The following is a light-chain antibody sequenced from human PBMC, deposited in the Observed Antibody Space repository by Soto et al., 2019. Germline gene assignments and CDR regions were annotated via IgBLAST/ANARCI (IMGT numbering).Light chain of an antibody. CDR1: QSVSSSY. CDR2: DAS. CDR3: QQYGSSGT. J-gene: IGKJ1*01. V-gene: IGKV3-20*01. Sequence: ENVLTQSPGTLPLSPGERATLSCRASQSVSSSYLGWYQQKPGQAPRLLISDASTRAAGIPARFSGSGSGTEFTLTISSLQSEDFAVYYCQQYGSSGTFGQGTKVDIK.